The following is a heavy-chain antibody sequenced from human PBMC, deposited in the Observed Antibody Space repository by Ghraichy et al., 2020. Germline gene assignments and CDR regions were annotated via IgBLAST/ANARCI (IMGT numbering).Heavy chain of an antibody. CDR1: GFTFSDYN. Sequence: GGSLRPSCVGSGFTFSDYNLNWVRQSPGKGLEWVSYITWSSRSIFYADSVKGRFTISRDNAQNSLYLQMNNLRDEDTAVYYCARASTVVRFYYYDGMDVWGQGTTVTVSS. J-gene: IGHJ6*02. CDR3: ARASTVVRFYYYDGMDV. D-gene: IGHD4-23*01. V-gene: IGHV3-48*02. CDR2: ITWSSRSI.